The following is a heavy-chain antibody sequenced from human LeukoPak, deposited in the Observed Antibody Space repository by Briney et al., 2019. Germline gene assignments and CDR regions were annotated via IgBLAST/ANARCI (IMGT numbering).Heavy chain of an antibody. J-gene: IGHJ5*02. D-gene: IGHD6-13*01. V-gene: IGHV1-18*01. CDR3: ARDKVIASAGTPNWLDP. CDR1: GYTFTNYG. Sequence: ASVKVSCKASGYTFTNYGISWVRQAPGQGLEWMGWISAYDGNTNYLQKFQGRVTMTTDTATSTAYMELRSLRSDDTAVYYCARDKVIASAGTPNWLDPWGQGTLVTVSS. CDR2: ISAYDGNT.